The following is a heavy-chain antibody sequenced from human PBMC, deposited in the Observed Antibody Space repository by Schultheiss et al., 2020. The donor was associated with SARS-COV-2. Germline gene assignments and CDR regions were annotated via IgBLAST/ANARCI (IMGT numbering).Heavy chain of an antibody. V-gene: IGHV3-30-3*01. CDR3: ARDQLYGIDV. CDR1: GFTFSGYA. J-gene: IGHJ6*02. CDR2: ISYDGSNK. Sequence: GESLKISCAASGFTFSGYAMHWVRQAPGKGLEWVAVISYDGSNKYYADSVKGRFTISRDNSKNTLYLQMNSLRAEDTAVYYCARDQLYGIDVWGQGTTVTVSS. D-gene: IGHD2-2*01.